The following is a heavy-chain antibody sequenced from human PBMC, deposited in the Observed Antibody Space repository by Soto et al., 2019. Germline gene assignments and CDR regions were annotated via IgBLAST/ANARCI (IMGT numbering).Heavy chain of an antibody. D-gene: IGHD3-10*01. CDR3: AHIRLAHHSVAYVIAFDC. J-gene: IGHJ4*02. CDR1: GFSLSTSGVG. CDR2: FFWDDVK. Sequence: QITLKESGPTVVKPTQTLTLTCTFSGFSLSTSGVGVGWIRQPPGKALEWLALFFWDDVKRYSPSLKSRHTITKDASKNQVVLTMTTMDPVDTATYYCAHIRLAHHSVAYVIAFDCWGQGTLVTVSS. V-gene: IGHV2-5*02.